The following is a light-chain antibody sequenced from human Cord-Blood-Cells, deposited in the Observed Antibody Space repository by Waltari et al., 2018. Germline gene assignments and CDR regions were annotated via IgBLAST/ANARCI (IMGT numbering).Light chain of an antibody. CDR1: QSISSY. Sequence: IQMTQSPSSLSSSVGDRSTITCRASQSISSYLNWYQQKPGKAPKLLIYAASSLQSGVPSRFSGSGSGTDFTLTISSLQPEDFATYYCQQSYSTPPTFGQGTKVEIK. J-gene: IGKJ1*01. CDR2: AAS. V-gene: IGKV1-39*01. CDR3: QQSYSTPPT.